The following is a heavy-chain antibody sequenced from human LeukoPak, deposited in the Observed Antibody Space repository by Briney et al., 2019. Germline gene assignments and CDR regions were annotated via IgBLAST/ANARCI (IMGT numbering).Heavy chain of an antibody. CDR1: GFTFDDYA. J-gene: IGHJ4*02. CDR2: ISWNSGSI. CDR3: TTAALLGERVIRWSRALQPY. D-gene: IGHD4-23*01. Sequence: GGSLRLSCAASGFTFDDYAMHWVRQAPGKGLEWVSGISWNSGSIGYADSVKGRFTISRDNAKNSLYLQMNSLKTEDTAVYYCTTAALLGERVIRWSRALQPYWGQGTLVTVSS. V-gene: IGHV3-9*01.